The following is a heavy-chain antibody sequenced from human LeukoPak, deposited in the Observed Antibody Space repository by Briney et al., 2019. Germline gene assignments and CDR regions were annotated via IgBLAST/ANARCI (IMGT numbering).Heavy chain of an antibody. Sequence: SGGSLRLSCAASGFTFSSYGMHWVRQAPGKGLEWVAVIWYDGSNKYYADSVKGRFTISRDNSKNTLYLQMNSLRAEDTAVYYCARPYYDSSGYYYFDYWGQGTLVTVSS. CDR2: IWYDGSNK. J-gene: IGHJ4*02. CDR3: ARPYYDSSGYYYFDY. V-gene: IGHV3-33*01. D-gene: IGHD3-22*01. CDR1: GFTFSSYG.